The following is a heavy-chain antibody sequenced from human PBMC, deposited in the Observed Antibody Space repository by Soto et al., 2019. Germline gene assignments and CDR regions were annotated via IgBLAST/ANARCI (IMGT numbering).Heavy chain of an antibody. CDR2: IYPGDSDT. CDR3: GGGYCGGDCYSRGHYYYGMDV. V-gene: IGHV5-51*01. Sequence: GAALKISCKGSGYSFTSYWIDWVRRMPGKGLEWMGIIYPGDSDTRYSPSFQGQVTISAYKSISTAYLQCSSLTASDTAMYYCGGGYCGGDCYSRGHYYYGMDVWGQGTTVTVSS. CDR1: GYSFTSYW. J-gene: IGHJ6*02. D-gene: IGHD2-21*02.